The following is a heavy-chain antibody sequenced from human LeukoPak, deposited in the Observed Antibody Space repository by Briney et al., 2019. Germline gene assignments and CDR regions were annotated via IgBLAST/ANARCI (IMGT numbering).Heavy chain of an antibody. CDR1: GYTFTSYG. D-gene: IGHD6-19*01. CDR2: ISAYNGNT. J-gene: IGHJ4*02. V-gene: IGHV1-18*04. Sequence: GASVKVSCKASGYTFTSYGISWVRQAPGQGLEWMGWISAYNGNTNYAQKLQGRVTTTTDTSTSTAYMELRSLRSDDTAVYYCARDYDSSGWNYFEYWGQGTLVTVSS. CDR3: ARDYDSSGWNYFEY.